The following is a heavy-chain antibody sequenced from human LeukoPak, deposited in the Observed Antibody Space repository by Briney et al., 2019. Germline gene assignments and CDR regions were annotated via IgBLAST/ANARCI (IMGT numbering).Heavy chain of an antibody. V-gene: IGHV1-2*06. CDR2: INPNSGGT. D-gene: IGHD7-27*01. CDR3: AGINWGSTAGDAFDI. CDR1: GYTFTGYY. J-gene: IGHJ3*02. Sequence: GASVKVSCKASGYTFTGYYMHWVRQAPGQGLEWMGRINPNSGGTNYAQKFQGRVTMTRDTSISTAYMELSRLRSDDTAVYYCAGINWGSTAGDAFDIWGQGTMVTVSS.